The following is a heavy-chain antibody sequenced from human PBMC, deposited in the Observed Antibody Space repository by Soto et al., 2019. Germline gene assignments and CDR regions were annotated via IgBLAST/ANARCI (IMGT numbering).Heavy chain of an antibody. J-gene: IGHJ4*02. CDR1: GYSFTSYW. CDR3: TSGMEYNWNDAGY. CDR2: IKSKTDGGTT. Sequence: PGESLKISCKGSGYSFTSYWKSWVRQAPGKGLEWVGRIKSKTDGGTTDYAAPVKGRFTISRDDSKNTLYLQMNSLKTEDTAVYYCTSGMEYNWNDAGYWGQGTLVTVSS. D-gene: IGHD1-1*01. V-gene: IGHV3-15*01.